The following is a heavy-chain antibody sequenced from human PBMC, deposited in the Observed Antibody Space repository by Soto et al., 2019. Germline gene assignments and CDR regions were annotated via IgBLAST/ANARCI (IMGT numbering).Heavy chain of an antibody. J-gene: IGHJ6*02. CDR3: ARVCGGDCHYGMDV. CDR1: GGSISSGGYY. Sequence: QVQLQESGPGLVKPSQTLSLTCTVSGGSISSGGYYWSWIRQHPGKGLEWIGYIYYSGSTYYNPSLKSRVTIPVDTSKNPFSLKLSSVPAADTAVYYCARVCGGDCHYGMDVWGQGTTVTVSS. D-gene: IGHD2-21*02. CDR2: IYYSGST. V-gene: IGHV4-31*03.